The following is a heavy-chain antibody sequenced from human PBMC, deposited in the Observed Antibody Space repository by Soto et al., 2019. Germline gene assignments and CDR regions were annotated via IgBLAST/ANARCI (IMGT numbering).Heavy chain of an antibody. Sequence: ASVNVSCKASGYTFTSYGISWVRQAPGQGLEWMGWISAYNGNTNYAQKLQGRVTMTTDTSTSTAYMELRSLRSDDTAVYYCARTSRVDYYDSSGYYWFDPWGQGTLVTVSS. CDR2: ISAYNGNT. J-gene: IGHJ5*02. CDR3: ARTSRVDYYDSSGYYWFDP. D-gene: IGHD3-22*01. V-gene: IGHV1-18*01. CDR1: GYTFTSYG.